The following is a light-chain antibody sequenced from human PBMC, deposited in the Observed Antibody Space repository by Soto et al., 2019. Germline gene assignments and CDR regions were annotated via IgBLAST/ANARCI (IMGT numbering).Light chain of an antibody. CDR2: AAS. CDR1: QIVSSSY. Sequence: DIGLTQSPGTLSLSPGDRATLSCRASQIVSSSYLAWYQQKPGQAPRLVIYAASSRATGIPDRFSGSGSGTDLSLSISRLEPEDVAVYYCQQYGSSPRTFGQGNKVEIK. CDR3: QQYGSSPRT. J-gene: IGKJ1*01. V-gene: IGKV3-20*01.